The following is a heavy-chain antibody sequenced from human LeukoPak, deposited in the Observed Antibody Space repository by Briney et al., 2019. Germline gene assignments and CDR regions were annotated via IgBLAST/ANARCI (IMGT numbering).Heavy chain of an antibody. D-gene: IGHD1-26*01. CDR2: KYYRSKWHN. CDR3: AKIVGVTIDV. CDR1: GDGVSSNSAA. Sequence: SQTLSLTCAISGDGVSSNSAAWNWIRQSPSRGLERLGRKYYRSKWHNDYAVSVKSRITINPDTSKNQFSLQLNSVTPEDTAVYYWAKIVGVTIDVWGQGTLVTVSS. V-gene: IGHV6-1*01. J-gene: IGHJ4*02.